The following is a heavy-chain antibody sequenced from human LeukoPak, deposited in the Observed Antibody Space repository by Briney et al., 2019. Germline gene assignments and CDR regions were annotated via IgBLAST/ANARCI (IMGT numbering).Heavy chain of an antibody. V-gene: IGHV5-51*01. CDR1: GYSFTSYW. CDR3: ATEEVRRRTPLGY. Sequence: GESLKISCKGSGYSFTSYWIGWVRQMPGKGLEWMGIIYPGDSDLRYSPSFQGQVAISADKSISTVYLQWSSLKASDTAIYYCATEEVRRRTPLGYWGQGTLVTVSS. CDR2: IYPGDSDL. J-gene: IGHJ4*02. D-gene: IGHD3-10*01.